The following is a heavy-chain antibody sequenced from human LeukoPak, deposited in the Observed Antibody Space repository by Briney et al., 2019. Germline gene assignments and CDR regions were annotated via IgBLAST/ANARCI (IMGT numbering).Heavy chain of an antibody. V-gene: IGHV3-64*01. D-gene: IGHD3-3*01. CDR3: ARGYDFWSGYSPDY. J-gene: IGHJ4*02. CDR1: GFTFSSYA. CDR2: ISSNGGST. Sequence: GGSLRLPCAASGFTFSSYAMHWVRQAPGKGLEYVSAISSNGGSTYYANSVKGRFTISRDNSKNTLYLQMGSLRAEDMAVYYCARGYDFWSGYSPDYWGQGTLVTVSS.